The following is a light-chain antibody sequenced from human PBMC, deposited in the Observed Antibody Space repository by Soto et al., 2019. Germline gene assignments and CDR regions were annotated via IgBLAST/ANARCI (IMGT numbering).Light chain of an antibody. J-gene: IGLJ2*01. V-gene: IGLV2-8*01. CDR1: SSDVGGYNY. CDR3: SSYAGSNPVV. CDR2: EVS. Sequence: QSALTQPPSASGSPGQSVTISCTGTSSDVGGYNYVSWYQQHPGKAPKLMIYEVSKRPSGVPGRFSGSKSGNTASLTVSGLQAEDEADYYCSSYAGSNPVVFGGGTQLTVL.